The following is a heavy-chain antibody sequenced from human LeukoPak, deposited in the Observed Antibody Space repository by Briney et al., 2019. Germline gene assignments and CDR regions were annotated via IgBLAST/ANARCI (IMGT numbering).Heavy chain of an antibody. V-gene: IGHV1-2*02. D-gene: IGHD3-22*01. Sequence: ASVTVSYKASGYTFTDYYIHWVRQAPGQGREWMGWIHPNSGVTNAAQKLQGRVTMTRDTYITTVKIELNRQRSDDTAVYYCARGGYYNTSRYHYVQGFDPWGQGTLVTVSS. J-gene: IGHJ5*02. CDR1: GYTFTDYY. CDR3: ARGGYYNTSRYHYVQGFDP. CDR2: IHPNSGVT.